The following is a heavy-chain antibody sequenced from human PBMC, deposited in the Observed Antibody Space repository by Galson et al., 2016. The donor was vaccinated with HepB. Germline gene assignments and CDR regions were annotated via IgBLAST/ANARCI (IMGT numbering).Heavy chain of an antibody. V-gene: IGHV3-23*01. CDR3: AKGWSGPDS. CDR2: ISSTSHST. CDR1: GFTFSTSA. Sequence: LRLSCAASGFTFSTSAMSWVRQAPGQGVEWVSAISSTSHSTYYADSVKGRFTISRDNAKNTLFLQMDSLKIDDTAVYYCAKGWSGPDSWGQGTLVTVSS. D-gene: IGHD3-3*01. J-gene: IGHJ4*02.